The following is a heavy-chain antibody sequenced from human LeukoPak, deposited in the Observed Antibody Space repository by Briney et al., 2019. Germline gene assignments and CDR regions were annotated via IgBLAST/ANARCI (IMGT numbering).Heavy chain of an antibody. D-gene: IGHD1-14*01. CDR3: VVVVEPPDSDGFDV. J-gene: IGHJ3*01. V-gene: IGHV3-74*01. CDR2: INADGSTT. Sequence: GGSLRLSCAASGFTFGNSWVHWVRQAPGKGLVWVSLINADGSTTTYADSVKGRFTISRDNARNTLSLQLNSLTIEDTAVYYCVVVVEPPDSDGFDVWGQGTMITVSS. CDR1: GFTFGNSW.